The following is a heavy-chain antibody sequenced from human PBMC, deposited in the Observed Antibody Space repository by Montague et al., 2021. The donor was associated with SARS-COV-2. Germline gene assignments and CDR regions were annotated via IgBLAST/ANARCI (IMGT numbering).Heavy chain of an antibody. CDR1: GFTVSSNY. Sequence: SLRLSCAAPGFTVSSNYMSWVRQAPGKGLEWVSVIYSGGSTYYADSVKGRFTISRDNSKTTLYLQMNSLRAEDTAVYYCAGDAGGNFPTSFDYWGQGTLVTVSS. CDR3: AGDAGGNFPTSFDY. CDR2: IYSGGST. D-gene: IGHD4-23*01. V-gene: IGHV3-53*01. J-gene: IGHJ4*02.